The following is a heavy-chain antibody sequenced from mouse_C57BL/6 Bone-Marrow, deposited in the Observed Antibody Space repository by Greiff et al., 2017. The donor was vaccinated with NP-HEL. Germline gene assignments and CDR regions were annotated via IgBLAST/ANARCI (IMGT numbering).Heavy chain of an antibody. CDR3: ARDSGDY. Sequence: EVKLMESEGGLVQPGSSMKLSCTASGFTFSDYYMAWVRQVPEKGLEWVANINYDGSSTYYLDSLKSRFIISRDNAKNILYLQMSSLKSEDTATYYCARDSGDYWGQGTSVTVSS. CDR2: INYDGSST. J-gene: IGHJ4*01. V-gene: IGHV5-16*01. CDR1: GFTFSDYY.